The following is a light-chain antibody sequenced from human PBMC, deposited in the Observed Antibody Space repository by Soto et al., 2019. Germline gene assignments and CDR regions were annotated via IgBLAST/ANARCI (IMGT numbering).Light chain of an antibody. V-gene: IGKV3D-20*02. CDR1: QSVSSSY. Sequence: EIVLTQSPGTLSLSPGDRATLSCRASQSVSSSYLAWYQQKPGQAPSLLIYGASRRATGIPDRFSGSGSGTDFTLTISRLEPEDFAVYYCQQRSNWPPITFGQGTRLEIK. CDR2: GAS. CDR3: QQRSNWPPIT. J-gene: IGKJ5*01.